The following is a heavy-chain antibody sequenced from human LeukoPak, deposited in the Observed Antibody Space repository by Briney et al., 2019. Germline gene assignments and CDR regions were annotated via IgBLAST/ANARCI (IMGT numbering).Heavy chain of an antibody. V-gene: IGHV4-34*01. Sequence: SETLSLTCAVYGGSFSGYYWSWIRQPPGKGLEWIGEINHSGGTNYNPSLKSRVTISVDTSKNQFSLKLSSVTAADTAVYYCARGARTYHYDSSGYYNGLDYWGQGTLVTVSS. CDR2: INHSGGT. CDR3: ARGARTYHYDSSGYYNGLDY. D-gene: IGHD3-22*01. CDR1: GGSFSGYY. J-gene: IGHJ4*02.